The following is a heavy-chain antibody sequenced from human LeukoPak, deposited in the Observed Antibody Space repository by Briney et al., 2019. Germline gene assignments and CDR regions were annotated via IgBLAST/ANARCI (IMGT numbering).Heavy chain of an antibody. CDR1: GFTFSNAW. CDR2: IKSKTDGGTT. D-gene: IGHD2-15*01. V-gene: IGHV3-15*01. J-gene: IGHJ3*02. Sequence: PGGSLRLSCAASGFTFSNAWMSWVRQAPGNGLEWLGRIKSKTDGGTTDYAAPVKGRFTISRDDSKNTLYLQTNSLKTEDTAVYYCVGYCSGGNCPNAFDIWGQGTMVTVSS. CDR3: VGYCSGGNCPNAFDI.